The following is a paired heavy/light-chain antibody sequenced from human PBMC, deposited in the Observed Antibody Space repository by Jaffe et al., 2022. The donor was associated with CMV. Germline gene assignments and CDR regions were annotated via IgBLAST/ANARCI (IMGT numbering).Heavy chain of an antibody. CDR2: IWYDGSYE. V-gene: IGHV3-33*08. CDR3: ATYPGSDY. Sequence: QAQLVESGGGVVQSGRSLRLSCAASGFPFLHYGMYWVRQAPGKGLEWVALIWYDGSYEHYADSVRGRFTISRDNSENTLYLQMNNLRVEDTAKYYCATYPGSDYWGQGTLVTVSS. CDR1: GFPFLHYG. D-gene: IGHD6-25*01. J-gene: IGHJ4*02.
Light chain of an antibody. CDR2: RVS. J-gene: IGKJ4*01. V-gene: IGKV2-30*02. Sequence: DVVLTQSPLSLPVTLGQPASISCRSSHSLVHSDGTTYLNWFQERPGQSPRRLINRVSKRDSGVPDRFSGSGTGTDFTLKISRVEAEDVGIYYCMQGTHWLTFGGGTKVEI. CDR1: HSLVHSDGTTY. CDR3: MQGTHWLT.